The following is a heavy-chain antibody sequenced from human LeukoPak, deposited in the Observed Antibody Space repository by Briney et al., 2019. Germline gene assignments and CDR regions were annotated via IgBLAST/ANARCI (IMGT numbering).Heavy chain of an antibody. Sequence: PGGSLRLSCTASGFTFGDYSLSWVRQAPGKGLEWVSYISSSGSTIYYADSVKGRFTISRDNAKNSLYLQMNSLRAEDTAVYYCARAGYYYDSSGYFAFDYWGQGTLVTVSS. CDR3: ARAGYYYDSSGYFAFDY. V-gene: IGHV3-11*04. CDR1: GFTFGDYS. D-gene: IGHD3-22*01. J-gene: IGHJ4*02. CDR2: ISSSGSTI.